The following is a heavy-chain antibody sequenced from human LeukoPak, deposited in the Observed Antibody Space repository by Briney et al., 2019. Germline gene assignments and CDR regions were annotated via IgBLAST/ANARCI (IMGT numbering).Heavy chain of an antibody. D-gene: IGHD3-10*01. CDR3: ARLRSYGSGSYYFDY. CDR1: GYTFTGYY. CDR2: INPNSGGT. J-gene: IGHJ4*02. Sequence: GASVKVSCKASGYTFTGYYTHWVRQAPGQGLEWMGWINPNSGGTNYAQKFQGRVTMTRDTSISTAYMELSRLRSDDTAVYYCARLRSYGSGSYYFDYWGQGTLVTVSS. V-gene: IGHV1-2*02.